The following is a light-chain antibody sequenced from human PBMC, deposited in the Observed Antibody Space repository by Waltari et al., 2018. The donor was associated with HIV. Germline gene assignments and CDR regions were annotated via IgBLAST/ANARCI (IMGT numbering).Light chain of an antibody. Sequence: QFALTQPASVSGSPGQSITISCSGTSSDIGYYNYVSWYQQHPGKAPKLMIYEVSNRPSVISTRFSGSKSGNTASLTISALQAEDEADYFCSSVANSVTLSVLFGGGTKLTVL. J-gene: IGLJ3*02. CDR1: SSDIGYYNY. CDR2: EVS. V-gene: IGLV2-14*01. CDR3: SSVANSVTLSVL.